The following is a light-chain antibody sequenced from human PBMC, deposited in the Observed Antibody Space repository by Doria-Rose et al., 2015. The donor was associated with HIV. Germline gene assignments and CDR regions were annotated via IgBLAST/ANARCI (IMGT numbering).Light chain of an antibody. J-gene: IGKJ2*01. CDR2: WAS. Sequence: SLVVSLGERATINCKSSQSVLYSSNNKNYLAWYQQKPGQPPKLLIYWASTRESGVPDRFSGSGSGTDFSLTISSLQAEDVAVYYCQQYYSTPYTFGQGTRLEIK. CDR3: QQYYSTPYT. CDR1: QSVLYSSNNKNY. V-gene: IGKV4-1*01.